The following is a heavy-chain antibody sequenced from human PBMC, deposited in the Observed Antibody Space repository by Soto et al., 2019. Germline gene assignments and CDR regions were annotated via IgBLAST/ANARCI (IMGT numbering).Heavy chain of an antibody. CDR3: ARGISSYYDFWSGSQPLDY. CDR2: INAGSGNT. CDR1: GYTFTSYA. V-gene: IGHV1-3*01. D-gene: IGHD3-3*01. Sequence: ASVKVSCKASGYTFTSYAMHWVRQAPGQRLEWMGWINAGSGNTKYSQKFQGRVTITRDTSASTAYMELSSLRSEDTAVYYCARGISSYYDFWSGSQPLDYWGQGTLVTVS. J-gene: IGHJ4*02.